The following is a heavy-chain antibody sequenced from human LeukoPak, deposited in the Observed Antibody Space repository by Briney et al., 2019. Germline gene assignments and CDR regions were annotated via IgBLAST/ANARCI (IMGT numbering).Heavy chain of an antibody. Sequence: ASVKVSCKASGYTFTGYYMHWVRQAPGQGLEWMGWISAYNGNTNYAQKLQGRVTMTTDTSTSTAYMELRSLRSDDTAVYYCARDIVVVPAATVVYYYMDVWGKGTTVTVSS. CDR2: ISAYNGNT. V-gene: IGHV1-18*04. CDR3: ARDIVVVPAATVVYYYMDV. CDR1: GYTFTGYY. J-gene: IGHJ6*03. D-gene: IGHD2-2*01.